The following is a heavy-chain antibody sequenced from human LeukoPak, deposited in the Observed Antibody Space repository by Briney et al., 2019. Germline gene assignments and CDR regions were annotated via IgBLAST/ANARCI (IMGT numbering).Heavy chain of an antibody. J-gene: IGHJ6*03. CDR2: ISAYNGNT. CDR3: GSTEQQLVPGRDYYYYIDV. Sequence: GASVKVSCKASGYTFTSYGISWVRQAPGQGLEWMGWISAYNGNTNYAQKLQGRVTMTTDTSTSTAYMELRSLRSDDTAVYYCGSTEQQLVPGRDYYYYIDVWGKGTTVTISS. V-gene: IGHV1-18*01. CDR1: GYTFTSYG. D-gene: IGHD6-13*01.